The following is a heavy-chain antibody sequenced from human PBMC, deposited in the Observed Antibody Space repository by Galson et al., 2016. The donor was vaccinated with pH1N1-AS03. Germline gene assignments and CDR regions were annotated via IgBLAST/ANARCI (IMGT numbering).Heavy chain of an antibody. CDR3: ARHREYQVLSSAMDV. Sequence: QSGAEVTKPGESLQISCKGSGSSFTNHWIAWVRQMPGKGLEWMGFIYPVDSDTRCSPSFQGQVTISADKSVTTAYLQWSSLKASDTAISYCARHREYQVLSSAMDVWGQGTTVTVSS. CDR1: GSSFTNHW. V-gene: IGHV5-51*01. CDR2: IYPVDSDT. D-gene: IGHD2-2*01. J-gene: IGHJ6*02.